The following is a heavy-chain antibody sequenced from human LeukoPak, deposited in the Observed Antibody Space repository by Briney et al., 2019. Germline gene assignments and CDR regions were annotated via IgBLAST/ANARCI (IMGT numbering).Heavy chain of an antibody. J-gene: IGHJ6*03. CDR1: GGSFSGYY. CDR3: ARASIAVAGTGYYYYYMDV. Sequence: SETLSLTCAVYGGSFSGYYWSWIRQPPGKGLEWIGYIYYSGSTNYNPSLKSRVTISVDTSKNQFSLKLSSVTAADTAVYYCARASIAVAGTGYYYYYMDVWGKGTTVTVSS. V-gene: IGHV4-59*01. CDR2: IYYSGST. D-gene: IGHD6-19*01.